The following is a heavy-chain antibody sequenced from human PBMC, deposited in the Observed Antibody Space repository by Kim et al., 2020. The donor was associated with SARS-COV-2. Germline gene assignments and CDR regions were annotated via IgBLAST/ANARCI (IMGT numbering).Heavy chain of an antibody. D-gene: IGHD3-9*01. Sequence: SETLSLTCTVSGGSISSSSYYWGWIRQPPGKGLEWIGSIYYSGSTYYNPSLKSRVTISVDTSKNQSSLKLSSVTAADTAVYYCARDQPLGYDILTGYYY. CDR3: ARDQPLGYDILTGYYY. CDR2: IYYSGST. J-gene: IGHJ6*01. CDR1: GGSISSSSYY. V-gene: IGHV4-39*07.